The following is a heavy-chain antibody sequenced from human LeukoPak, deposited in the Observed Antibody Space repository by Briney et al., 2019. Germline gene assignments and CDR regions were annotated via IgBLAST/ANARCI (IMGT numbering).Heavy chain of an antibody. D-gene: IGHD1-26*01. CDR1: GFTFTSYA. CDR2: ISGSGDST. V-gene: IGHV3-23*01. Sequence: PGGSLRLSCAASGFTFTSYAMSWVRQAPGKGLVWVSAISGSGDSTYYADSVKGRFTISRDNSKNTLYLQMNSLRAEDTAVYYCAKGVNSGSYGKNHYWGQGTLVTVSS. CDR3: AKGVNSGSYGKNHY. J-gene: IGHJ4*02.